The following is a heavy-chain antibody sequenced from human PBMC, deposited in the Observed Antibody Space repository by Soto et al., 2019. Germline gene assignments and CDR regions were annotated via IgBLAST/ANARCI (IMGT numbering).Heavy chain of an antibody. CDR3: ARDSVSYNWNYLQYYYGMDV. CDR1: GGSISSGGYY. V-gene: IGHV4-31*03. D-gene: IGHD1-7*01. J-gene: IGHJ6*02. Sequence: SETLSLTCTVSGGSISSGGYYWSWIRQHPGKGLEWIGYIYYSGSTYYNPSLKSRVTISVDTSKNQFSLKLSSVTAADTAVYYCARDSVSYNWNYLQYYYGMDVWGQGTTVTVSS. CDR2: IYYSGST.